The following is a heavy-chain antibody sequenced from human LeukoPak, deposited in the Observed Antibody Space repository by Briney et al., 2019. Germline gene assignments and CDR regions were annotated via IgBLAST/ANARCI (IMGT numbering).Heavy chain of an antibody. Sequence: PSETLSLTCTVSGYSISSGYYWGWIRPPPGKGLEWIGSIYHRGSTYYTPSLKSRVTISVATSKNQFSLKLSSVTAADTAVYYCARGLTTVTTSPNWYFDLWGRGTLVTVSS. CDR1: GYSISSGYY. J-gene: IGHJ2*01. V-gene: IGHV4-38-2*02. CDR3: ARGLTTVTTSPNWYFDL. D-gene: IGHD4-17*01. CDR2: IYHRGST.